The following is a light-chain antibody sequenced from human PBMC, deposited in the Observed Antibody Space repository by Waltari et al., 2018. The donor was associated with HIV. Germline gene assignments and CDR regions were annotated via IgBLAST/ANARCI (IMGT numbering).Light chain of an antibody. J-gene: IGLJ2*01. V-gene: IGLV3-25*03. CDR3: QSTHSRGTYVV. CDR1: ALPKQY. CDR2: KDT. Sequence: SYELTQPPSVSVSPGQTARITCSGDALPKQYAYWYQQKPGQAPVLVIYKDTARPSGIPERCSGASSGTTVTLTITGVQAEDEAAYYGQSTHSRGTYVVFGGGTKLTVL.